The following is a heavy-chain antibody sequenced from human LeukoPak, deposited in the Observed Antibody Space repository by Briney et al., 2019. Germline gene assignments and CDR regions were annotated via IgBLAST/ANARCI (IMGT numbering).Heavy chain of an antibody. CDR1: GGSFSDYY. Sequence: NPSETLSLTCAVYGGSFSDYYWSWIRQPPGKGLQWIGEINHSGSTNYNPSLESRVTISVDTSKNQFSLKLTSVTAADTAVYYCARYYYDSRGYYHYFDYWGQGSLVTVSS. V-gene: IGHV4-34*01. J-gene: IGHJ4*02. CDR2: INHSGST. CDR3: ARYYYDSRGYYHYFDY. D-gene: IGHD3-22*01.